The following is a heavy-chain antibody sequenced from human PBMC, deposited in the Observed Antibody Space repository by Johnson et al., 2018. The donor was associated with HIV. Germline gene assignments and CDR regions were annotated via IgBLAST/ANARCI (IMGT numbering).Heavy chain of an antibody. CDR1: GFTFSSYA. CDR3: ARLGVGATWHAFDI. CDR2: IRYDGSNK. V-gene: IGHV3-30*04. J-gene: IGHJ3*02. Sequence: VQLVESGGGVVQPGRSLRLSCAASGFTFSSYAMHWVRQAPGKGLEWVAFIRYDGSNKYYADSVKGRFTISRDNSKNTLYLQMNSLRAEDTAVYYCARLGVGATWHAFDIWGQGTMVTVSS. D-gene: IGHD1-26*01.